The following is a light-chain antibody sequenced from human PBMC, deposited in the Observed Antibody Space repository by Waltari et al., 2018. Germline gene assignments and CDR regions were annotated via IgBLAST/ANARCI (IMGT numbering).Light chain of an antibody. J-gene: IGKJ4*01. CDR2: WAS. CDR3: QQYHSTPFT. CDR1: QSVLYSSNNKNY. V-gene: IGKV4-1*01. Sequence: DIVMTQSPDSLAVSLGERATINCKSSQSVLYSSNNKNYLAWYQQKPGQTPKLLIYWASTRESGVPDRFSGSGSGTDFTLTISSLQAEDVAVYYCQQYHSTPFTFGGGTKVEIK.